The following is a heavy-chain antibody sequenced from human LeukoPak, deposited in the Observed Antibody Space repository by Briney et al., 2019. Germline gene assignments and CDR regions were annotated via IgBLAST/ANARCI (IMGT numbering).Heavy chain of an antibody. Sequence: SETLSLSCAVSGGSVSSSRYYWGWIRQPPGKGLEWIGSIYYSGSTKYNTSLMSRVTISVDTSNNQFSLNLSSVTAADTAVYYCARSGPVASYHYFMDVWGKGTAVTVSS. J-gene: IGHJ6*03. CDR1: GGSVSSSRYY. CDR2: IYYSGST. CDR3: ARSGPVASYHYFMDV. V-gene: IGHV4-39*01. D-gene: IGHD5-18*01.